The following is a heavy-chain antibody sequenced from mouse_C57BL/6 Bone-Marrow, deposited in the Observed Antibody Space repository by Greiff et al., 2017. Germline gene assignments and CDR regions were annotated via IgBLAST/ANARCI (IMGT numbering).Heavy chain of an antibody. D-gene: IGHD1-1*01. CDR2: INPNNGGT. CDR1: GYTFTDYN. J-gene: IGHJ1*03. CDR3: ARPRGYGSGYDGYFDV. V-gene: IGHV1-18*01. Sequence: EVQLQQSGPELVKPGASVKIPCKASGYTFTDYNMDWVKQSHGKSLEWIGDINPNNGGTIYNQKFKGKATLTVDKSSSTAYMELRSLTSEDTAVYYCARPRGYGSGYDGYFDVWGTGTTVTVSS.